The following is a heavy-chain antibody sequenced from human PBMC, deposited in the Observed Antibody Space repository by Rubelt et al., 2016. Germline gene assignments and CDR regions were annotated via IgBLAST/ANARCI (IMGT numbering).Heavy chain of an antibody. Sequence: GLEWVAAIWYDGSKEYYGDSLKGRFTISRDNSKNTVYLQMNSLRAEDTAVYDCARVNYDVLTGPNHYYGVDVWGQGTTVTVS. J-gene: IGHJ6*02. V-gene: IGHV3-33*01. CDR3: ARVNYDVLTGPNHYYGVDV. D-gene: IGHD3-9*01. CDR2: IWYDGSKE.